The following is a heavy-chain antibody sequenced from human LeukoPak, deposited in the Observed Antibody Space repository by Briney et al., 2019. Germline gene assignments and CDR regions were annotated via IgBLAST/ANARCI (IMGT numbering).Heavy chain of an antibody. J-gene: IGHJ4*02. V-gene: IGHV3-74*01. Sequence: GGSLRLSCAASGFTFSNYWMHWVRQAPGKGLVWVSRINSDGRSTNYADSVKGRFTISRDNAKNTLYLQMNSLRAEDTAVYYCARGADSGYSSDNWGQGTLVTVSS. CDR2: INSDGRST. CDR1: GFTFSNYW. CDR3: ARGADSGYSSDN. D-gene: IGHD3-9*01.